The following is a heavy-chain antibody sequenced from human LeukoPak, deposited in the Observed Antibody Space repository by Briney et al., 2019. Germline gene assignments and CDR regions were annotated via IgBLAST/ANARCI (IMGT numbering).Heavy chain of an antibody. D-gene: IGHD6-13*01. CDR1: GFTFSSYG. V-gene: IGHV3-30*02. J-gene: IGHJ4*02. CDR3: AKDPFHSSSWYYFDY. CDR2: IRYDGSNR. Sequence: GGSLRLSCAASGFTFSSYGMHWVRQAPGEGLEWVAFIRYDGSNRYYADSVKGRFTISRDNSKNTPHLQMNSLRAEDTAVYYCAKDPFHSSSWYYFDYWGQGTLVTVSS.